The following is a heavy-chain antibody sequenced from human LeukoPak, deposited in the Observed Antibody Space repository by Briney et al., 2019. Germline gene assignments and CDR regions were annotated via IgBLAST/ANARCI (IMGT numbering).Heavy chain of an antibody. Sequence: ASVKVSCKASGYTFTSYDINWVRQATGQGLEWMGWMKPNSGNTGYAQKFQGRVTMTRNTSINTAYMELSSLRSEDTAVYYCARGSAFKVEPADYWGQGTLVTVSS. CDR1: GYTFTSYD. V-gene: IGHV1-8*01. CDR2: MKPNSGNT. D-gene: IGHD1-1*01. CDR3: ARGSAFKVEPADY. J-gene: IGHJ4*02.